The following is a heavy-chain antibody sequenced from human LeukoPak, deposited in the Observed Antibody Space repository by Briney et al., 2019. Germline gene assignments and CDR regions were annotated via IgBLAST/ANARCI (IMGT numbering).Heavy chain of an antibody. CDR1: GDSINNYY. V-gene: IGHV4-59*08. Sequence: PSETLSLTCTVSGDSINNYYWSWIRQPPGKGLEWIGYIFYSGSTNYNPSLKSRVTISVDRSKNQFSLKLSSVTAADTAVYYCAKMGPAAAGIVDWGQGTLVTVSS. D-gene: IGHD6-13*01. CDR3: AKMGPAAAGIVD. CDR2: IFYSGST. J-gene: IGHJ4*02.